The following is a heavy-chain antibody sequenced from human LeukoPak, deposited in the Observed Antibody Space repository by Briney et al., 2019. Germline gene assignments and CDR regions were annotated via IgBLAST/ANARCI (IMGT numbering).Heavy chain of an antibody. D-gene: IGHD6-19*01. CDR1: GGSISSSNSY. V-gene: IGHV4-61*05. Sequence: SETLFLTCTVSGGSISSSNSYWGWIRQPPGKGLEWIGNIYYSGSTNYNPSLKSRVTISIDTSKNQFSLKVSSVTAADTAVYYCARAHSSGWPHMFDPWGQGTLVTVPS. CDR2: IYYSGST. J-gene: IGHJ5*02. CDR3: ARAHSSGWPHMFDP.